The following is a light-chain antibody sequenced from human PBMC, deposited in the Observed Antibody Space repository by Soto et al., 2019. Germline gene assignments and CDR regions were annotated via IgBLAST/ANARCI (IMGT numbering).Light chain of an antibody. CDR3: QSYDSSLSGHVV. CDR2: GNY. J-gene: IGLJ2*01. CDR1: SSNIGAGYD. Sequence: QSVLTQPPSVSGAPGRRVTISCTGSSSNIGAGYDVHWYQQLPGTAPKLLIYGNYNRPSGVPDRFSGSKSGTSASLAITGLQAEDEADYYCQSYDSSLSGHVVFGGGTKVTVL. V-gene: IGLV1-40*01.